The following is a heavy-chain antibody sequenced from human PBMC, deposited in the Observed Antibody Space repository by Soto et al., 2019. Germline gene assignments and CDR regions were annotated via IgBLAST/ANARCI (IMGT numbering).Heavy chain of an antibody. J-gene: IGHJ6*03. Sequence: ASVKVSCKASGYTFTSYDINWVRQATGQGLEWMGWMNPNSGNTGYAQKFQGRVTMTRNTSISTAYMELSSLRSEDTAVYYCARGTDYYGSGSYYKTHYYYYYYMDVWGKGTTVTVSS. D-gene: IGHD3-10*01. V-gene: IGHV1-8*01. CDR3: ARGTDYYGSGSYYKTHYYYYYYMDV. CDR2: MNPNSGNT. CDR1: GYTFTSYD.